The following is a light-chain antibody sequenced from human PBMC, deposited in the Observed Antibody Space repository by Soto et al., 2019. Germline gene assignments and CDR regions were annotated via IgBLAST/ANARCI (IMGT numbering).Light chain of an antibody. Sequence: QSVLTQPPSASGTPGQRVTISCSGSSSNIGSNTVNSYQQLPGAAPKLIIQSNNQRPSGVPDRFSGSQSGTSASLAISGLQSEYEAGYYCAVWDDSLNGYVFGTGTTVTVL. CDR1: SSNIGSNT. V-gene: IGLV1-44*01. CDR2: SNN. J-gene: IGLJ1*01. CDR3: AVWDDSLNGYV.